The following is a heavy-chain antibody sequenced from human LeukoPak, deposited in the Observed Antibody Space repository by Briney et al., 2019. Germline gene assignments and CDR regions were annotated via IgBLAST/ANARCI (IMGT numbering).Heavy chain of an antibody. CDR3: ARHILRRQRTTPPNWFDP. V-gene: IGHV4-34*01. CDR2: INHSGST. CDR1: GGSFSGYY. J-gene: IGHJ5*02. D-gene: IGHD2-15*01. Sequence: PSETLSLTCAVYGGSFSGYYWSWIRQPPGKGLEWIGEINHSGSTNYNPSLKSRVTISVDTSKNQFSLKLSSVTAADTAVYYCARHILRRQRTTPPNWFDPGGQETLVTVSS.